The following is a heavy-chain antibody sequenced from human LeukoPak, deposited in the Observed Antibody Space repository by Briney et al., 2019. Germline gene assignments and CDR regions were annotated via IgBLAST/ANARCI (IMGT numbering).Heavy chain of an antibody. CDR3: ARVGGTYYDFWSGPKGGMDV. D-gene: IGHD3-3*01. CDR2: IIPILGIA. J-gene: IGHJ6*02. V-gene: IGHV1-69*04. CDR1: GGTFSSYA. Sequence: GASVKVSCKASGGTFSSYAISWVRQAPGQGLEWMGRIIPILGIANYAQKFQGRVTITADKPTSTAYMELSSLRSEDTAVYYCARVGGTYYDFWSGPKGGMDVWGQGTTVTVSS.